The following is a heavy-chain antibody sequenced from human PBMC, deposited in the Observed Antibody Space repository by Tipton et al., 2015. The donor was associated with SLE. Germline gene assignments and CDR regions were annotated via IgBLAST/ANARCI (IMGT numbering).Heavy chain of an antibody. J-gene: IGHJ4*02. Sequence: TLSLTCTVSGGSISRSSYYWGWIRQPPGEGLEWIGSIYYSGSTYYNPSLKSRVTISVDTSKKQFSLTLRSLTAADTALYYCARAGFSSGWYVDYWGQGTLVTVSS. CDR3: ARAGFSSGWYVDY. CDR2: IYYSGST. D-gene: IGHD6-13*01. V-gene: IGHV4-39*01. CDR1: GGSISRSSYY.